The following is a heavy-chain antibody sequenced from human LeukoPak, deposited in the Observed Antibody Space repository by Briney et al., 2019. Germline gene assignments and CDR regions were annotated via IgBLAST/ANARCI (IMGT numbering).Heavy chain of an antibody. J-gene: IGHJ4*02. V-gene: IGHV1-8*01. CDR1: GYTFTSYD. CDR2: MNPNSGNT. D-gene: IGHD2-15*01. Sequence: ASVKVSCKASGYTFTSYDINWVRQAPGQGLEWMGWMNPNSGNTVYAQKFQGRVTMTRNTSISTAYMELSSLRSEDTAVYYCARGVYCSGGSCYPSVDYWGQGTLVTVSS. CDR3: ARGVYCSGGSCYPSVDY.